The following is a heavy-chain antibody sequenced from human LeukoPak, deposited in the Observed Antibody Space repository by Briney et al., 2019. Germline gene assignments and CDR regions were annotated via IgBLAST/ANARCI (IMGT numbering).Heavy chain of an antibody. Sequence: GGSLRLSCAASGFTFSSYWMSWVRQAPGKGLEWVANIKQDGSEKYYVDSVKGRFTISRDNAKNSLYLQMNSLRAEDTAVYYCARDPKTYYYDSSGYTDDYWGQGTLVTVSS. V-gene: IGHV3-7*01. CDR3: ARDPKTYYYDSSGYTDDY. CDR2: IKQDGSEK. J-gene: IGHJ4*02. CDR1: GFTFSSYW. D-gene: IGHD3-22*01.